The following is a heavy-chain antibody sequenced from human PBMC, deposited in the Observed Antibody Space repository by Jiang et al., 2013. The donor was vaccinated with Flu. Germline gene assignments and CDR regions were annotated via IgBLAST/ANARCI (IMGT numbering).Heavy chain of an antibody. D-gene: IGHD6-19*01. Sequence: AMNWVRQAPGQGLEWMGWIDTNTGNPTYAQGFTGRFVFSLDTSVSTAYLQISSLKAEDTAVYYCARTRQAVAGTCVDYWGQGTLVTVSS. CDR3: ARTRQAVAGTCVDY. V-gene: IGHV7-4-1*02. J-gene: IGHJ4*02. CDR2: IDTNTGNP. CDR1: A.